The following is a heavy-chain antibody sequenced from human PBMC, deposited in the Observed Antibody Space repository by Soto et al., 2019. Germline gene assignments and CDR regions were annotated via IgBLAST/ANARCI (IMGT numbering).Heavy chain of an antibody. D-gene: IGHD5-18*01. CDR3: AKDWGYSYGPDDY. CDR1: GFTFSSYA. J-gene: IGHJ4*02. CDR2: ISGSGGST. V-gene: IGHV3-23*01. Sequence: GGSLRLSCAAAGFTFSSYAMSWVRQAPGKGLEWVSAISGSGGSTYYADSVKGRFTISRDNSKNTLYLQMNSLRAEDTAVYYCAKDWGYSYGPDDYWGQGTLVTSPQ.